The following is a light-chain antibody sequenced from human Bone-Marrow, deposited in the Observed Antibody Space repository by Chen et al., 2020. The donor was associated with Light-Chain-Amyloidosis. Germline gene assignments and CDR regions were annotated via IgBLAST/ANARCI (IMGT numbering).Light chain of an antibody. Sequence: SALTQPATVPGSPGQPITISCTGTSSDVGGDNHVSWYQQHPDKPPKLMIYEVTNRPSWVPDRFSGSKSDNTSSLTISGLQTEDEADYFCSSYTITNTLVFGSGTRVTVL. CDR1: SSDVGGDNH. CDR3: SSYTITNTLV. J-gene: IGLJ1*01. CDR2: EVT. V-gene: IGLV2-14*01.